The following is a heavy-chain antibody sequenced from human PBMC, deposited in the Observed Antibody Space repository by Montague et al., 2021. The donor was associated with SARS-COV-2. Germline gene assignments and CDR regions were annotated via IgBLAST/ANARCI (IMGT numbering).Heavy chain of an antibody. J-gene: IGHJ4*02. V-gene: IGHV3-43*02. CDR1: GFTFDDYP. D-gene: IGHD2-2*01. Sequence: SLRLSCAASGFTFDDYPIHWVRQAPGKGLEWVSLISADGATTSYADSVKGRFTISRDNSKNSLYLQMSSLRTEDTALYYCTKGCRIPICYIIDYWGQGTLVAVSS. CDR3: TKGCRIPICYIIDY. CDR2: ISADGATT.